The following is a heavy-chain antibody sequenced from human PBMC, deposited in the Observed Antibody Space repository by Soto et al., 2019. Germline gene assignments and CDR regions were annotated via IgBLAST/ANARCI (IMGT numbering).Heavy chain of an antibody. D-gene: IGHD2-2*02. CDR3: ARHIVVVPAAISWFDH. J-gene: IGHJ5*02. CDR1: GCSISSSRSY. CDR2: IYYSGST. Sequence: PXETLSLTCIVSGCSISSSRSYWGWIRQPPGMGLEWIGSIYYSGSTYYNRSLKSRVTISVDTSKNQFSLKLTSVTASDTAVYYCARHIVVVPAAISWFDHWGQGTQVTVSS. V-gene: IGHV4-39*01.